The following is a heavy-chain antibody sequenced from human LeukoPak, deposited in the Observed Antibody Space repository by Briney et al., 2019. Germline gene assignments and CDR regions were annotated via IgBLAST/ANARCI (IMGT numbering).Heavy chain of an antibody. J-gene: IGHJ3*02. CDR3: ARVARRWRLGWGAFDI. Sequence: GGSLRLSCAASGFTFSSYGMHWVRQAPGKGPEWVAVIWYDGSNKYYADSVKGRFTISRDNSKNTLYLQMNSLRAEDTAVYYCARVARRWRLGWGAFDIWGQGTMVTVSS. D-gene: IGHD2-21*02. V-gene: IGHV3-33*01. CDR2: IWYDGSNK. CDR1: GFTFSSYG.